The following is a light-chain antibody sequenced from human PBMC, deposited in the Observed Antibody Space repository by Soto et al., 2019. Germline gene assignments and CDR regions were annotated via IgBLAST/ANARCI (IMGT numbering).Light chain of an antibody. CDR1: QSISSSF. CDR3: QQYSRAPIT. Sequence: EIVLTQSPGILSLSPWERASLSCGASQSISSSFLAWYQQKPGQAPRLLIYGASSRATGIPDRFSGTGSETDFTLTISRLEPEDSAVYYCQQYSRAPITFGQGTRLEIK. J-gene: IGKJ5*01. V-gene: IGKV3-20*01. CDR2: GAS.